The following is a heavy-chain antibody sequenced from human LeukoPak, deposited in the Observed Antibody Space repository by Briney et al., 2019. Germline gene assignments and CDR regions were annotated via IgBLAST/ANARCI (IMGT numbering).Heavy chain of an antibody. CDR1: GFTFSSYW. J-gene: IGHJ4*02. V-gene: IGHV3-7*01. CDR3: ARDYGDYGTYFDY. Sequence: GGSLRLSCAASGFTFSSYWMSWVRQAPGKGLEWVANIKQDGSEKYYVDSVKGRFTISRDNAKNSLYLQMNSLRAEDTAVYYCARDYGDYGTYFDYWGQGTLVTASS. D-gene: IGHD4-17*01. CDR2: IKQDGSEK.